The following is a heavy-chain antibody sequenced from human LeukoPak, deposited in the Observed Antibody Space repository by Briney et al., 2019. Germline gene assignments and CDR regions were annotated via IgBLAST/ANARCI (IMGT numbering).Heavy chain of an antibody. Sequence: ASVKVSCKASGYTFSTYAMHWVRQAPGRRFEWMGWINAGNGDTKYSQEFQGRVTITRDTSASTAYMELSSLRSEDMAVYYCARGHYDFWSGEGDYFDYWGQGTLVTVSS. V-gene: IGHV1-3*03. J-gene: IGHJ4*02. CDR3: ARGHYDFWSGEGDYFDY. CDR1: GYTFSTYA. D-gene: IGHD3-3*01. CDR2: INAGNGDT.